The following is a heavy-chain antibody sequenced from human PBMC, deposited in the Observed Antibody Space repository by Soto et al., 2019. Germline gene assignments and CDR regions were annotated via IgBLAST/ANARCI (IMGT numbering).Heavy chain of an antibody. CDR2: ISYDGTNT. J-gene: IGHJ4*02. D-gene: IGHD3-16*02. CDR3: AKGLGELSPESYDH. V-gene: IGHV3-30*18. CDR1: GFTFSSFA. Sequence: QVQLVESGGGVVQPGRSLRLSCAASGFTFSSFAMHWVRRAPGKGLEWVEVISYDGTNTYHRDSVKGRFIISRDNSRNTLYLQMNSLRAEDTAMYYCAKGLGELSPESYDHRGQGTLVTVSS.